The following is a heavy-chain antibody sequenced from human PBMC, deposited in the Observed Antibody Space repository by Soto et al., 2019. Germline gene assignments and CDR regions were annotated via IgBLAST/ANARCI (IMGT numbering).Heavy chain of an antibody. D-gene: IGHD6-13*01. CDR3: ARLLSSNRERGNDY. J-gene: IGHJ4*02. CDR2: IYYSGST. CDR1: GGSISSSSYY. Sequence: QLQLQESGPGLVKPSETLSLTCTVSGGSISSSSYYWGWIRQPPGKGLEWIGSIYYSGSTYYNPSLKSRVTISVDTSKNQFSLKLSSVTAADTAVYYCARLLSSNRERGNDYWGQGTLVTVSS. V-gene: IGHV4-39*01.